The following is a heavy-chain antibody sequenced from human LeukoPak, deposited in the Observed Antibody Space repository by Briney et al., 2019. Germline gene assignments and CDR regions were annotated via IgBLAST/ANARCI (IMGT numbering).Heavy chain of an antibody. CDR2: ISGSGGST. CDR1: GGSISSSSYY. V-gene: IGHV3-23*01. D-gene: IGHD6-13*01. Sequence: PSETLSLTCTVSGGSISSSSYYWGWIRQPPGKGLEWVSAISGSGGSTYYADSVKGRFTISRDNSKNTLYLQMNSLRAEDTAVYYCAKYLAAAARRGMDVWGQGTTVTVSS. CDR3: AKYLAAAARRGMDV. J-gene: IGHJ6*02.